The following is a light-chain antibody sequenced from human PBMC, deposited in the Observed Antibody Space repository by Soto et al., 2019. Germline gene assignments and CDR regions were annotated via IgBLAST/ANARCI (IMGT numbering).Light chain of an antibody. Sequence: DIQMTQSPSTLSGSVGDRVTITCRASQTISSWLAWYQQKPGKAPKLLIYKASTLKSGVPSRFSGSGSGTEFTLTISSLQPDDFATYYCQHYKGTFGQGTKVDIK. CDR2: KAS. CDR3: QHYKGT. J-gene: IGKJ1*01. CDR1: QTISSW. V-gene: IGKV1-5*03.